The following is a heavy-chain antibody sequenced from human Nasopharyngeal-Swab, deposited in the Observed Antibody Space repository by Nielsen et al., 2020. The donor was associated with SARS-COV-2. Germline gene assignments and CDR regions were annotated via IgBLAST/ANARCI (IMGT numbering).Heavy chain of an antibody. CDR2: VNPNSVDT. CDR1: VYTFSDYY. D-gene: IGHD6-13*01. J-gene: IGHJ4*02. Sequence: ASVKVSCKASVYTFSDYYMHWVRQAPGQGLEWMGRVNPNSVDTIYAQEFQGRVTMTGDTSIGTAYMELRRLISDDTAVYYCVRDDGGVPGIPETGPPGAFWGQGTLVTVSS. CDR3: VRDDGGVPGIPETGPPGAF. V-gene: IGHV1-2*06.